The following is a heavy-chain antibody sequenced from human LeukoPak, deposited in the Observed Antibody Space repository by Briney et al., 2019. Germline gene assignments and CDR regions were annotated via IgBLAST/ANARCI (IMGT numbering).Heavy chain of an antibody. Sequence: GGSLRLSCAASGFTFSSYAMSWVRQAPGKGLEWVSAISGSGGSTYYADSVKGRFTISRDNSKNTVYLQMSSLRAEDTAVYYCAKDRGPRWFYFDYWGQGTLITVSS. D-gene: IGHD3-9*01. CDR1: GFTFSSYA. V-gene: IGHV3-23*01. CDR3: AKDRGPRWFYFDY. CDR2: ISGSGGST. J-gene: IGHJ4*02.